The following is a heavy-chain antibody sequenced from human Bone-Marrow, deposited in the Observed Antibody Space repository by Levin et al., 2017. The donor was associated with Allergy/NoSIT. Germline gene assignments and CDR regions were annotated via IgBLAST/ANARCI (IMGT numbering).Heavy chain of an antibody. J-gene: IGHJ4*02. CDR1: GFTFSPYS. CDR3: ARSVDGHFDY. D-gene: IGHD6-19*01. CDR2: INSASIK. Sequence: GESLKISCAASGFTFSPYSINWVRQAPGKGLEWVSYINSASIKYYADSVKGRFTISRDNANQSVSLQMNSLRDEDTAVYYRARSVDGHFDYWGQGTPVTVSS. V-gene: IGHV3-48*02.